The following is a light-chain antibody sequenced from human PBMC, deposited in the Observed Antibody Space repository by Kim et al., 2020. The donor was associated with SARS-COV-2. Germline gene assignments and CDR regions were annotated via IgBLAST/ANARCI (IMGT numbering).Light chain of an antibody. CDR1: QSVSSTY. J-gene: IGKJ5*01. V-gene: IGKV3-20*01. CDR3: QQYGSLIT. CDR2: GAS. Sequence: EIVLTQSPGTLSLSPGERVSLSCRASQSVSSTYLAWYQQKPGQAPKLLIYGASSRATGIPDRFSGSGSGTDFTLTISRLEPEDFAVYYCQQYGSLITFGQGTRLEIK.